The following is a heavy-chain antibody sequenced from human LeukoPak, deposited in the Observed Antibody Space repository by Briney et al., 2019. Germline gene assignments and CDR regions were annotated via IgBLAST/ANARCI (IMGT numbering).Heavy chain of an antibody. CDR1: GCTFITYG. CDR3: AIVASVEVAAEDYFEL. CDR2: IRPYNGHT. Sequence: GASVKVSFKHSGCTFITYGIRWVGEAPGQGLEWMGWIRPYNGHTNYVQKFQGRVTMTTDTTTSTAYMELRSLTSDDTAVYYCAIVASVEVAAEDYFELWGHGTLVTVSS. J-gene: IGHJ1*01. V-gene: IGHV1-18*01. D-gene: IGHD2-15*01.